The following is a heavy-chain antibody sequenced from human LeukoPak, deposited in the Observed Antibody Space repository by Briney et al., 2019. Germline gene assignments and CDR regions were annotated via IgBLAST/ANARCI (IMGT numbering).Heavy chain of an antibody. Sequence: SETLSLTCAVYGGSFSGYYWSWIRQPPGKGLEWIGEINHSGSTNYNPSLKSRVTISVDTSKNQFSLKLSSVTAADTAVYYCAGLNGNYDYVWGSYRGHYFDYWGQGTLVTVSS. V-gene: IGHV4-34*01. CDR1: GGSFSGYY. CDR3: AGLNGNYDYVWGSYRGHYFDY. D-gene: IGHD3-16*02. J-gene: IGHJ4*02. CDR2: INHSGST.